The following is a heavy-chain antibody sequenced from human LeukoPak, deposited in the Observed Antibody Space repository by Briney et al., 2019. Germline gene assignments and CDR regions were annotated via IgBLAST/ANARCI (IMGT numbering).Heavy chain of an antibody. Sequence: SETLSLTCTVSNSSIISYYWTCIRQPPGKGLEWIGYIYYSGTTNYNPSLKSRVTMSVDTSKNQFSLKLSSVTAADTAVYYCARIRVNAFDIWGQGTMVTVSS. D-gene: IGHD3-10*01. CDR1: NSSIISYY. V-gene: IGHV4-59*01. CDR3: ARIRVNAFDI. CDR2: IYYSGTT. J-gene: IGHJ3*02.